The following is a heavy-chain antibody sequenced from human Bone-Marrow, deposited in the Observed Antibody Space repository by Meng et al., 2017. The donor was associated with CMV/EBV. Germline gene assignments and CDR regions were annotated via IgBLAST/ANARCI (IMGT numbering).Heavy chain of an antibody. CDR1: GFTFSSYD. D-gene: IGHD2-2*01. J-gene: IGHJ6*02. Sequence: GESLKISCAASGFTFSSYDMHWVRQATGKGLEWVSAIGTAGDTYYPGSVKGRFTISRDNSKNTLYLQMNSLRAEDTAVYYCARFLVPAAISYYYGMDVWGQGTTVTVSS. CDR3: ARFLVPAAISYYYGMDV. V-gene: IGHV3-13*01. CDR2: IGTAGDT.